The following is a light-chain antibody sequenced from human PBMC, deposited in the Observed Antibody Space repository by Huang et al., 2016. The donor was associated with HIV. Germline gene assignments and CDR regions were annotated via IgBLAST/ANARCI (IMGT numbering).Light chain of an antibody. CDR3: QQYYTWPRT. CDR1: QSVRDN. J-gene: IGKJ1*01. CDR2: GSS. Sequence: EVLMTQSPVTLSESPGGRVTISCWASQSVRDNLAWFQQKPGQGPRLLVHGSSTRATGVPARFSGSGSGTGFTLTITSLQSDDYAVYYCQQYYTWPRTFGQGTRVE. V-gene: IGKV3-15*01.